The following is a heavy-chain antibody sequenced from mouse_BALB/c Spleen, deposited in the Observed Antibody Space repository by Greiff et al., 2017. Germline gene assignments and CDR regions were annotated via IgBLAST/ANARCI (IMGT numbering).Heavy chain of an antibody. CDR1: GYTFTSYV. D-gene: IGHD1-1*02. J-gene: IGHJ3*01. Sequence: VHVKQSGPELVKPGASVKMSCKASGYTFTSYVMHWVKQKPGQGLEWIGYINPYNDGTKYNEKFKGKATLTSDKSSSTAYMELSSLTSEDSAVYYCVSYGGFAYWGQGTLVTVSA. CDR3: VSYGGFAY. V-gene: IGHV1-14*01. CDR2: INPYNDGT.